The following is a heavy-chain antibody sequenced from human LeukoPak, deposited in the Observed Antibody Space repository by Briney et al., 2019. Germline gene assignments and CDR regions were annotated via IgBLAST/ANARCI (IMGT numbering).Heavy chain of an antibody. CDR3: ARDAKSSYCNGGSCYVDY. CDR1: GFTVSSNY. CDR2: IYSGGST. Sequence: GGSLRLSCAASGFTVSSNYMSWVRQAPGKGLEWVSVIYSGGSTYYADSVKGRFTISRDNSKNTLYLQMNSLRAEDTAVYYCARDAKSSYCNGGSCYVDYWGQGTLVTVSS. J-gene: IGHJ4*02. V-gene: IGHV3-53*01. D-gene: IGHD2-15*01.